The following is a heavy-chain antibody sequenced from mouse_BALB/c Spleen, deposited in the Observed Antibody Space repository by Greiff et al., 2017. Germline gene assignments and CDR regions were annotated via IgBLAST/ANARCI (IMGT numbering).Heavy chain of an antibody. CDR2: IRNKANGYTT. CDR3: ARVSFFYAMDY. J-gene: IGHJ4*01. D-gene: IGHD1-2*01. V-gene: IGHV7-3*02. CDR1: GFTFTDYY. Sequence: EVMLVESGGGLVQPGGSLRLSCATSGFTFTDYYMSWVRQPPGKALEWLGFIRNKANGYTTEYSASVKGRFTISRDNSQRILYLQMNTLRAEDSATYYCARVSFFYAMDYWGQGTSVTVSS.